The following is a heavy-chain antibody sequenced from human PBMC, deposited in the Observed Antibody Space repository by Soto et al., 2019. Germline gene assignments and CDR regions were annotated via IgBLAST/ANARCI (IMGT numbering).Heavy chain of an antibody. D-gene: IGHD3-22*01. CDR2: IDPSDSYT. CDR1: GYSFTSYW. J-gene: IGHJ4*02. Sequence: GESLKISCKGSGYSFTSYWISWVRQMPGKGLEWMGRIDPSDSYTNYSPSFQGHVTISADKSISTAYLQWSSLKASDTAMYYCARLIGANYDSSGYYLYYFDYWGQGTLVTVSS. CDR3: ARLIGANYDSSGYYLYYFDY. V-gene: IGHV5-10-1*01.